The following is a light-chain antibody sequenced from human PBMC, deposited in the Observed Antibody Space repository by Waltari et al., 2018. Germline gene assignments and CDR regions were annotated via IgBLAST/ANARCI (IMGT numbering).Light chain of an antibody. CDR2: DVT. J-gene: IGLJ1*01. V-gene: IGLV2-8*01. CDR3: SSYAGSNKV. Sequence: QSALTQPPSASGSLGQSVTISCTGTSSDVGGYNYVSWYQQHPGKAPKLMSYDVTKRPSGVPDRLSGSKSGNTASLTVSGLQAEDEADYYCSSYAGSNKVFGTGTKVTVL. CDR1: SSDVGGYNY.